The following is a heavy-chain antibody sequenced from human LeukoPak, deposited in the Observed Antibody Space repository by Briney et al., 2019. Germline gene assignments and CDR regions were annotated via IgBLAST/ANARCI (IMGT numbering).Heavy chain of an antibody. CDR2: IYNTGST. D-gene: IGHD6-13*01. Sequence: SETLSLTCTVSGGSISSYYWTWVRQPPGKGLEWIGYIYNTGSTNYNPSLKSRVTISVDTSKNQFSLNLRSVTAADTAVYYCARGVYIAAAQYGYWGQGTLVTVSS. J-gene: IGHJ4*02. V-gene: IGHV4-59*01. CDR1: GGSISSYY. CDR3: ARGVYIAAAQYGY.